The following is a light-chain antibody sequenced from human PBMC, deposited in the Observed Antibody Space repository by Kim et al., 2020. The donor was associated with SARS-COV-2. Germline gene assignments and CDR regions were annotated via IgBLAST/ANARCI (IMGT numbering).Light chain of an antibody. V-gene: IGLV1-51*01. CDR1: RSNIGNNP. CDR2: DND. Sequence: QSVLTQPPSVSAAPGHKVTISCSGSRSNIGNNPVSWYQQFPGTAPRFITYDNDKRPSGIPDRFSSSKSGTSATLGITGLRTGDEADYYCATWDSSLSVGVFGGGTKVTVL. CDR3: ATWDSSLSVGV. J-gene: IGLJ3*02.